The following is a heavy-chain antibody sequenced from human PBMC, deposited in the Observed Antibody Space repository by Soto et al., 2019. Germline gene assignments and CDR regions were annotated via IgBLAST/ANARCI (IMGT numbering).Heavy chain of an antibody. CDR1: GFTFSSYA. CDR2: ISGSGGST. Sequence: VQLLESGGGLVQPGGSLRLSCAASGFTFSSYAMSWVRQAPGKGLEWVSAISGSGGSTYYADSVKGRFTISRDNSKNTLYLQMNSLRAEDTAVYYCAKVIGDIVVVPAALYYYMDVWGKGTTVTVSS. V-gene: IGHV3-23*01. CDR3: AKVIGDIVVVPAALYYYMDV. J-gene: IGHJ6*03. D-gene: IGHD2-2*01.